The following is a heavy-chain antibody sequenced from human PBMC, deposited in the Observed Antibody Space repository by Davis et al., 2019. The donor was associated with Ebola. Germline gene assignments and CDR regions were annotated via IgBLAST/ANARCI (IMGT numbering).Heavy chain of an antibody. CDR3: ATDFSCGGDCYAFDN. D-gene: IGHD2-21*02. V-gene: IGHV1-69*02. CDR2: IFPVLDIA. CDR1: GGTFSGYT. Sequence: SVKVSCKASGGTFSGYTITWVRQAPGQGLEWMGRIFPVLDIADYAQKLQGRVTITADRSTGTANMEVTSLRSEDTAVYYCATDFSCGGDCYAFDNWGQGTLVTVSS. J-gene: IGHJ4*02.